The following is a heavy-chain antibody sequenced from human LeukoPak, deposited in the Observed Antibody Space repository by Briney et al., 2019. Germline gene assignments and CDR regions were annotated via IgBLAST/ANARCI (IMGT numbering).Heavy chain of an antibody. CDR3: ARYGHSPFFDY. J-gene: IGHJ4*02. V-gene: IGHV1-46*01. CDR1: GYTFTNYH. Sequence: ASVKVSCKASGYTFTNYHMNWVRQAPGQGLEWMGIIDPSGGSTTNAQKFQGRVIMTRDMSTSTVYMELSSLRSEDTAVYFCARYGHSPFFDYWGQGTLVIVSS. D-gene: IGHD4-17*01. CDR2: IDPSGGST.